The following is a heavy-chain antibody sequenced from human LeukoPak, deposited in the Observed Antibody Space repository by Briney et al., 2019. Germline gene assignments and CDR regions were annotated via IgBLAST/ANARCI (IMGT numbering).Heavy chain of an antibody. CDR3: ARDGHYDILTGYYRYFDY. CDR1: GFTFSSYG. CDR2: IWYDGSNK. D-gene: IGHD3-9*01. J-gene: IGHJ4*02. V-gene: IGHV3-33*01. Sequence: GGSMRLSCAASGFTFSSYGMHWVRQAPGKGLEWVAVIWYDGSNKYYADSVKGRFTISRDNSKNTLYLQMNSLRAEDTAVFYCARDGHYDILTGYYRYFDYWGQGTLVTVSS.